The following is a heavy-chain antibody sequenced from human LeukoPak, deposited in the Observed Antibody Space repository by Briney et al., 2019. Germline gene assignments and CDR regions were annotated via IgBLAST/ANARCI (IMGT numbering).Heavy chain of an antibody. J-gene: IGHJ6*02. CDR3: ARSSGWSGDYYYYGMDV. Sequence: PSQTLSLTCAVSGGSISSGGYSWSWIRQPPGKGLEWIGYIYHSGSTYYNPSLKSRVTISVDRSKNQFSLKLSSVTAADTAMYYCARSSGWSGDYYYYGMDVWGQGTTVTVSS. CDR2: IYHSGST. V-gene: IGHV4-30-2*01. D-gene: IGHD6-19*01. CDR1: GGSISSGGYS.